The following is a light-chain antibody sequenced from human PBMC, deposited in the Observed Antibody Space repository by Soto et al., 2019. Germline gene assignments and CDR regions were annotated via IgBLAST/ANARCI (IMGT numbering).Light chain of an antibody. J-gene: IGKJ1*01. V-gene: IGKV1-16*01. CDR1: QDIGIY. CDR2: AAS. CDR3: QQYNSYWT. Sequence: IQLTQSPSSLSASVGDRVTITCRASQDIGIYLAWYQQKPGKAPNLLIYAASSLQRGVPSRFSGSGSGTDFTLTIRSLQPEDFATYYCQQYNSYWTFGQGTKVDIK.